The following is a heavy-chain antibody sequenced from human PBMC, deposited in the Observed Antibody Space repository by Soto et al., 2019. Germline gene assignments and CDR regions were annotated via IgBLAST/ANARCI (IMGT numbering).Heavy chain of an antibody. D-gene: IGHD4-17*01. V-gene: IGHV4-30-4*01. CDR1: GGSISSGDYY. CDR2: IYYSGST. J-gene: IGHJ6*02. CDR3: ASAPYGGTPSYYYYYGMDG. Sequence: QVQLQESGPGLVKPSQTLSLTCTVSGGSISSGDYYWSWIRQPPGKGLEWIGYIYYSGSTYYNPSLKSRVTISVDTSKHQFSLTLSSVSAADSAVYYCASAPYGGTPSYYYYYGMDGWGQGTTVTVSS.